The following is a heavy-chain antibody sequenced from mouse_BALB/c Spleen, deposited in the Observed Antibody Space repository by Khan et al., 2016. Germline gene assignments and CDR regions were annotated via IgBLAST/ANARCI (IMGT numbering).Heavy chain of an antibody. J-gene: IGHJ3*01. CDR1: GYTFISYW. CDR3: ERGGTTGSAFGY. CDR2: IYPGDGDT. V-gene: IGHV1-87*01. Sequence: QVQLKQSGAELARPGASVKLSCKASGYTFISYWMQWVKQRPGQGLDWIGAIYPGDGDTRYTQRFKGKSTLSVDNSSSKAYMQLSSLASEDSAVYYCERGGTTGSAFGYWGQGMLVTVSA. D-gene: IGHD1-1*01.